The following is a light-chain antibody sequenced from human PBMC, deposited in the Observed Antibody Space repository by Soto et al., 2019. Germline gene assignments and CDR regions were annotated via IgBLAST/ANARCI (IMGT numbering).Light chain of an antibody. CDR2: GAP. CDR3: QLCKDWPPIA. V-gene: IGKV3D-15*01. J-gene: IGKJ4*01. CDR1: QNINSN. Sequence: EILMTQSPLTLSVSLGDGATLSCRASQNINSNLAWYQQRPGQAPRVRIYGAPSRAAGIPDRFRGSGSGTDFTLTINRLEPDEFAVYSWQLCKDWPPIAFGGGNRV.